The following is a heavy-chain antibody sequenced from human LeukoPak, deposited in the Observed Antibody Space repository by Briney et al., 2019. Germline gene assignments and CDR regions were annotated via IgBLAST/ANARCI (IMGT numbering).Heavy chain of an antibody. CDR3: AREDSRIAVAGYDAFDI. J-gene: IGHJ3*02. CDR1: GFTFSSYW. CDR2: IKQDGSEK. Sequence: GGSLRLSCAASGFTFSSYWMNWVRQAPGKGLEWVANIKQDGSEKYYVDSVKGRFTISRDNSKNTLYLQMNSLRAEDTAVYYCAREDSRIAVAGYDAFDIWGQGTMVTVSS. V-gene: IGHV3-7*01. D-gene: IGHD6-19*01.